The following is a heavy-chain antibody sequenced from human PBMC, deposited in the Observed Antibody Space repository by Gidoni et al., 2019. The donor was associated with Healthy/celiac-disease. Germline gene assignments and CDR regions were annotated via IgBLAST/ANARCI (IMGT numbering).Heavy chain of an antibody. Sequence: QVQLVESGGGVVQPGRSLRLSCAASGFTFSSYAMHWVRPAPGKGLEWVAVISYDGSNKYYADSVKGRFTISRDNSKNTLYLQMNSLRAEDTAVYYCARAGGFDWLLSIPGYYYYYGMDVWGQGTTVTVSS. J-gene: IGHJ6*02. V-gene: IGHV3-30*01. CDR3: ARAGGFDWLLSIPGYYYYYGMDV. D-gene: IGHD3-9*01. CDR1: GFTFSSYA. CDR2: ISYDGSNK.